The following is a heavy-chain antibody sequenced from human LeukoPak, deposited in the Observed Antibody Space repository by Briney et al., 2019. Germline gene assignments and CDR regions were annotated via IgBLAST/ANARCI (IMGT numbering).Heavy chain of an antibody. V-gene: IGHV3-23*01. CDR3: AKDWSPRWLVLRDDSEYFHH. Sequence: GGSLRLSCAASGFTFSSYALSWVRQAPGKGMEWVSTVSGSGHTTYYADSVRGRFTISRDNSKSTVYLQMSSLRVEDTAVYTCAKDWSPRWLVLRDDSEYFHHWGQGTLVTVSS. CDR2: VSGSGHTT. CDR1: GFTFSSYA. D-gene: IGHD6-19*01. J-gene: IGHJ1*01.